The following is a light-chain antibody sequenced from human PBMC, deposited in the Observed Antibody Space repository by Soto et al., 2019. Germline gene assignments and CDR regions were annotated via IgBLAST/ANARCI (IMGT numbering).Light chain of an antibody. CDR3: GTWDRSLIGFV. Sequence: QSVLTQPPSVSAAPGEKITISCSGGTSNVGNDYVAWFQQLPGTAPKLLIYDNYKRPSGIPDRFSGSKSGTSATLAITGLQTGDEADYYCGTWDRSLIGFVFGTGTKPTVL. J-gene: IGLJ1*01. CDR1: TSNVGNDY. V-gene: IGLV1-51*01. CDR2: DNY.